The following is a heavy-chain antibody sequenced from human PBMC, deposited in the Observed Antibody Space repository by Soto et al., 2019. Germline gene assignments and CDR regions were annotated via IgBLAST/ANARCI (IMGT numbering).Heavy chain of an antibody. Sequence: PGGSLRLSCAASGFTFSSYSMNWVRQAPGKGLEWVLSISISTSYVYYADSLKGRFTISRDNAKNSLYLQMNSLRAEDTAVYYCARSESLYFGSGSSNWFDPWGQGTLVTVSS. J-gene: IGHJ5*02. CDR3: ARSESLYFGSGSSNWFDP. CDR1: GFTFSSYS. D-gene: IGHD3-10*01. V-gene: IGHV3-21*01. CDR2: ISISTSYV.